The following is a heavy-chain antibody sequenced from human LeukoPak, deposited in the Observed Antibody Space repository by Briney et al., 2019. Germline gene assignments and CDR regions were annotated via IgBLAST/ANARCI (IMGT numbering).Heavy chain of an antibody. CDR1: GYTFTSYY. Sequence: ASVKVFCKASGYTFTSYYMHWVRQAPGQGLEWVGIINPRGGSASSAQKFQGRVTLTRDTSTSTVYMELSSLRSQDTAVYYCARDYHGSGSLTTFDYWGQGTLVTVSS. CDR2: INPRGGSA. D-gene: IGHD3-10*01. V-gene: IGHV1-46*01. J-gene: IGHJ4*02. CDR3: ARDYHGSGSLTTFDY.